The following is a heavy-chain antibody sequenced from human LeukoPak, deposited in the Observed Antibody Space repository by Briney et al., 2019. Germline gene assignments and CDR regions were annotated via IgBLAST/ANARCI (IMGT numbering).Heavy chain of an antibody. J-gene: IGHJ4*02. CDR2: INPNSGGT. CDR1: GYTFTGYY. D-gene: IGHD3-9*01. Sequence: ASVKVSCKASGYTFTGYYMHWVRQAPGQGLEWMGWINPNSGGTNYAQKFQGWVTMTRDTSISTAYMELSRLRSDDTAVYYFARAIRYFDIFDYWGQGTLVTVSS. V-gene: IGHV1-2*04. CDR3: ARAIRYFDIFDY.